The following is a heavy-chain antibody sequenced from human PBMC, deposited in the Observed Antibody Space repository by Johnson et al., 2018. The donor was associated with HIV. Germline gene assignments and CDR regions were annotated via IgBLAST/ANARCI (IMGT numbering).Heavy chain of an antibody. V-gene: IGHV3-13*01. D-gene: IGHD1-26*01. CDR2: IGTAGDT. CDR1: GFTFSSYD. CDR3: ARACGSYFAFDI. Sequence: VQLMESGGGLVQPGGSLRLSCAASGFTFSSYDMPWVRQATGKGLEWVSAIGTAGDTYYPGSVKGRFTISRENAKNSLYLQMNSLRAGDTAVYYCARACGSYFAFDIWGQGTMVTVSS. J-gene: IGHJ3*02.